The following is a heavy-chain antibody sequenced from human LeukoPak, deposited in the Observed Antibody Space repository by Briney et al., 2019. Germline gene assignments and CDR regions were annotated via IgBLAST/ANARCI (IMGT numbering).Heavy chain of an antibody. D-gene: IGHD4-17*01. V-gene: IGHV3-23*01. CDR3: AKDVYGDYGGLDY. Sequence: GGSLRLSCAASGFPFSTYAMSWVRQAPGKGLEWVSSIRGSDGSTYYADSVKGRFAISRNNSKNTLYLQMNSLRAEDTAVYYCAKDVYGDYGGLDYWGQGTLVTVSS. J-gene: IGHJ4*02. CDR1: GFPFSTYA. CDR2: IRGSDGST.